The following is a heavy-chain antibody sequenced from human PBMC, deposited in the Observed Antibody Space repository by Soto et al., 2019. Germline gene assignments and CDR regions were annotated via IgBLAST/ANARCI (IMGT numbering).Heavy chain of an antibody. CDR2: IWHDGGNK. CDR1: GFTFSSYG. J-gene: IGHJ4*01. CDR3: ARDGDVNTGFGKDY. V-gene: IGHV3-33*01. Sequence: QVQLVESGGGVVQPGRSLRLSCAASGFTFSSYGMHWVRQAPGTGLEWVAFIWHDGGNKVYAESVKGRFTISRDNSKNTLYLQMTSLSAEDTAMYYCARDGDVNTGFGKDYWGHGTLVTVSS. D-gene: IGHD3-16*01.